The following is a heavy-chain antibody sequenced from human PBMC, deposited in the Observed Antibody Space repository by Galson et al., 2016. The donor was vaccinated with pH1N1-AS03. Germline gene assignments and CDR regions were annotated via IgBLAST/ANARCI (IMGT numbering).Heavy chain of an antibody. V-gene: IGHV1-46*01. Sequence: SVKVSCKASGYTFTSYYIHRVRQAPGQGREWMGIINPSDGKTNYAQRFQGRVTMTSDTSTSTVYMELSSLRSDDTAVYYCARVSAGLTGYYYGLDVWGPGTTVTVS. D-gene: IGHD4/OR15-4a*01. CDR3: ARVSAGLTGYYYGLDV. J-gene: IGHJ6*02. CDR1: GYTFTSYY. CDR2: INPSDGKT.